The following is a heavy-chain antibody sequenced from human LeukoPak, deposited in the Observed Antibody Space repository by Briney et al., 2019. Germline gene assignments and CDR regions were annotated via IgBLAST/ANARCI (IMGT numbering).Heavy chain of an antibody. D-gene: IGHD2-2*01. V-gene: IGHV3-23*01. CDR1: GLTFSSYA. Sequence: GGSLRLSCAASGLTFSSYAMSWVRQSPGKGLEWVSAISGSGGSTYYDDSVKGRFTISRDNSKNTLYLQMNSLRAEDTAVYYCASSYCSSTSCYLYYFDYWGQGTLVTVSS. CDR2: ISGSGGST. J-gene: IGHJ4*02. CDR3: ASSYCSSTSCYLYYFDY.